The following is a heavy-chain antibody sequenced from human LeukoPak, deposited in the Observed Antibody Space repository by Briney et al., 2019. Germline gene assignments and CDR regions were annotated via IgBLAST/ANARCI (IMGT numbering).Heavy chain of an antibody. J-gene: IGHJ4*02. D-gene: IGHD3-16*01. Sequence: SGTLSLTCAVSGGSISSSNWWSWVRQPPGKGLEWIGEIYHSGSTNYNPSLKSRVTISVDKSKNQFSPKLSSVTAADTAVYYCARASGGNYAPPDYWGQGTLVTVSS. CDR3: ARASGGNYAPPDY. CDR2: IYHSGST. CDR1: GGSISSSNW. V-gene: IGHV4-4*02.